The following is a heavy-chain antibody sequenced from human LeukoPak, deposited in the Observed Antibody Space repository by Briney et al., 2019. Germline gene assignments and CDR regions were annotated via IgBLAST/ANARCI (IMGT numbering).Heavy chain of an antibody. V-gene: IGHV3-21*01. CDR3: AREAHSSGYPIIYFDY. D-gene: IGHD3-22*01. J-gene: IGHJ4*02. CDR2: ISSSSSYI. Sequence: GGSLRLSCAASGFTFSSYSMNWVRQAPGKGLEWVSSISSSSSYIYYADSVKGRFTISRDNAKNSLYLQMNSLRAEDTAVYYCAREAHSSGYPIIYFDYWGQGTLVTVSS. CDR1: GFTFSSYS.